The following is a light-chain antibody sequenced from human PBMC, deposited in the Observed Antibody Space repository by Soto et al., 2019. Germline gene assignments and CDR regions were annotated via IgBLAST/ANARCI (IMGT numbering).Light chain of an antibody. V-gene: IGKV3-15*01. Sequence: EIVMTQSASTLSGSAGERATLSWGASQSVSSNLAWYQQKPGQAPRLLIYGASTRATGIPARFSGRGYGTEFNLTIGSLQADDFATYFCQQYNSYSWTFGQGTKVDIK. CDR2: GAS. J-gene: IGKJ1*01. CDR1: QSVSSN. CDR3: QQYNSYSWT.